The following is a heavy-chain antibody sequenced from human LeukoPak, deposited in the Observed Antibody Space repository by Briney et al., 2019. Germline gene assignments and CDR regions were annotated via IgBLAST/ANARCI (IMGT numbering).Heavy chain of an antibody. CDR1: GFTFSDYY. CDR3: ARSPPYCSGGSCYGDY. CDR2: ISSSSSSHT. V-gene: IGHV3-11*03. Sequence: PGGSLRLSCAASGFTFSDYYMSWIRQAPGKGLEWVSYISSSSSSHTNYADSVKGRFTISRDNAKNSLYLQMNSLRAEDTAVYYCARSPPYCSGGSCYGDYWGQGTLVTVSS. J-gene: IGHJ4*02. D-gene: IGHD2-15*01.